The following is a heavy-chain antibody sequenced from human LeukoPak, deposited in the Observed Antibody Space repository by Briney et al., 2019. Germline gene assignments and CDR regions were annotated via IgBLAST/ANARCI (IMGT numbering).Heavy chain of an antibody. CDR2: INHSGST. J-gene: IGHJ4*02. CDR1: GEYFSTYY. CDR3: ARPGLAYCGGDCYSSDGCYFDY. V-gene: IGHV4-34*01. D-gene: IGHD2-21*01. Sequence: SETLSLTCAVYGEYFSTYYYSWIRQPPGKGLEWIGEINHSGSTNYNPSLKSRLTISVDMSKKQFFLRLSSVTAADTAMYYCARPGLAYCGGDCYSSDGCYFDYWGQGTLVTVSS.